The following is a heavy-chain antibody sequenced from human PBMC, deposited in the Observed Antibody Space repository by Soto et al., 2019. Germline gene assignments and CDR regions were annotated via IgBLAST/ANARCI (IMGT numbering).Heavy chain of an antibody. J-gene: IGHJ4*02. Sequence: PGGSLRLSCKASGLIFNNYGMSWVRQAPGKGLEWVSGISDSGDSTYYADSMRGRFTISRDNSKNTLYLQMNSLRPEDTAMYYCVKDLYRSSTMPCLDHWGQGALVTVSS. CDR3: VKDLYRSSTMPCLDH. V-gene: IGHV3-23*01. CDR2: ISDSGDST. CDR1: GLIFNNYG. D-gene: IGHD2-2*01.